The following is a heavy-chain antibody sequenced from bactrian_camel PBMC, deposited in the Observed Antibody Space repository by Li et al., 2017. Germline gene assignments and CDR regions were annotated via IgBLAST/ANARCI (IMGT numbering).Heavy chain of an antibody. Sequence: VQLVESGGGSVQPGGSLRLSCAASGFTLSTYDMSWVRQAPGKGLEWVSIINSGDGSTYYAGSVKGRFTISRDNAKNTLYLQMNSLKPEDTAMYYCAAGWDFGGGCYLQQSAYSYWGQGTQVTVS. CDR2: INSGDGST. V-gene: IGHV3S40*01. J-gene: IGHJ4*01. CDR3: AAGWDFGGGCYLQQSAYSY. D-gene: IGHD7*01. CDR1: GFTLSTYD.